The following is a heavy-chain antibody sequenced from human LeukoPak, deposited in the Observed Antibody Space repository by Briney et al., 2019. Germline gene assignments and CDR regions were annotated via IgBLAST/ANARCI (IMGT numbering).Heavy chain of an antibody. J-gene: IGHJ4*02. CDR1: GFTFSSYS. Sequence: GGSLRPSCAASGFTFSSYSMNWVRQAPGKGLEWVSSISSSSSYIYYADSVKGRFTISRDNAKNSLYLQMNSLRAEDTAVYYCARSFLSIAAAATDYWGQGTLVTVSS. CDR2: ISSSSSYI. CDR3: ARSFLSIAAAATDY. D-gene: IGHD6-13*01. V-gene: IGHV3-21*01.